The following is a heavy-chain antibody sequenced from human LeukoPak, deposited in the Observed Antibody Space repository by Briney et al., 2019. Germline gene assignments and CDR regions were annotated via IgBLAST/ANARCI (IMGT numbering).Heavy chain of an antibody. Sequence: SETLSLTCAVSGGSISSSDWRSWVRQPPGKGLEWIGEIYHSGSTNYNPSLKSRVTISVDKSKNQFSLKVNSVTAADTAVYYCARCGIAAVNYYFDYWGQGTLVTVSS. CDR2: IYHSGST. CDR3: ARCGIAAVNYYFDY. CDR1: GGSISSSDW. D-gene: IGHD6-13*01. J-gene: IGHJ4*02. V-gene: IGHV4-4*02.